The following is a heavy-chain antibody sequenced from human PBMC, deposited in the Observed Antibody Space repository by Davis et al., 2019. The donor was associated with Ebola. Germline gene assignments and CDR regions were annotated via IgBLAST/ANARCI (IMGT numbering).Heavy chain of an antibody. Sequence: GESLKISCAASGFTFSDYYMSWIRQAPGKGLEWVSYISGGGRTIYYADSVKGRFTMSRDNAKNSLYLQMNSLRAEDTAVYYCAKTTYYDAFDIWGQGTMVTVSS. CDR2: ISGGGRTI. CDR1: GFTFSDYY. J-gene: IGHJ3*02. V-gene: IGHV3-11*01. CDR3: AKTTYYDAFDI. D-gene: IGHD4-17*01.